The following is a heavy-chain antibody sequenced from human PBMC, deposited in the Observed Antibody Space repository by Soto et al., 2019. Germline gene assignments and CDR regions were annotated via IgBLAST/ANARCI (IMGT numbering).Heavy chain of an antibody. CDR3: ARDRVCSSTSCYEAWFDP. CDR2: IIAYNGNT. J-gene: IGHJ5*02. Sequence: QVQLVQSGAEVKKPGASVKVSCKASGYTFTSYGISWVRQAPGQGLEWMGWIIAYNGNTNSAQKLQGRVTMTTDTSASIAYMELRSRRSDDTAVYYCARDRVCSSTSCYEAWFDPWGQGTLVTVSS. CDR1: GYTFTSYG. V-gene: IGHV1-18*01. D-gene: IGHD2-2*01.